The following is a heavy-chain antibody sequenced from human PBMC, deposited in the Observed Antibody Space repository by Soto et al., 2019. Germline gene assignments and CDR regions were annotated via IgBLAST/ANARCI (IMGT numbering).Heavy chain of an antibody. CDR1: GFTFSSYW. CDR3: ARDEDSSGWYYFDY. CDR2: INRDGSTT. J-gene: IGHJ4*02. V-gene: IGHV3-74*01. D-gene: IGHD6-19*01. Sequence: EVQLVESGGGLVQPGGSLRLSCAASGFTFSSYWMHWVRQAPGKGLMWVSRINRDGSTTSYADSVKGRFTISRDNGKNTLYLQMNSLRAEDTAVYYCARDEDSSGWYYFDYWGQGTLVTVSS.